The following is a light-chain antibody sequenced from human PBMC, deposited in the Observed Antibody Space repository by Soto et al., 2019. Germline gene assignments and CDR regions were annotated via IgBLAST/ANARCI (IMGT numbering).Light chain of an antibody. V-gene: IGKV3-15*01. Sequence: RVMTQSPATLSVSPGERATLSCRASQSVGNNLAWYQQKPGQAPRLLIYGASSRATGIPARFRGGGSGTVFTLTISSLQSEDFAVYFCQQYNNWPQLTFGGGTKVEIK. CDR2: GAS. CDR3: QQYNNWPQLT. J-gene: IGKJ4*01. CDR1: QSVGNN.